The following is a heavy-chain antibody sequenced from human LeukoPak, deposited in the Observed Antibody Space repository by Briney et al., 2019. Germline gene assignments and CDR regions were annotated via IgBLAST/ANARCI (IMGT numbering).Heavy chain of an antibody. CDR1: GYTFTSSG. J-gene: IGHJ5*02. D-gene: IGHD2-2*01. CDR2: ISTYNGNT. Sequence: GASVEVSCKASGYTFTSSGISWARQAPGQGLEWMGWISTYNGNTNYAQKLQGRVTMTRDTSTSTVYMELSSLRSEDTAVYYCAREFVGYCRSTSCYQYWFDPWGQGTLVTVSS. CDR3: AREFVGYCRSTSCYQYWFDP. V-gene: IGHV1-18*01.